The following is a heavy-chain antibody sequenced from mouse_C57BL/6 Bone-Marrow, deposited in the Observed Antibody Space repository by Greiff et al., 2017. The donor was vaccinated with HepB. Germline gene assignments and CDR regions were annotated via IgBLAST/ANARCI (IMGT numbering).Heavy chain of an antibody. CDR1: GFSLSTSGMG. Sequence: QVTLKVSGPGILQSSQTLSLTCSFSGFSLSTSGMGVSWIRQPSGKGLEWLAHIYWDDDKRYNPSLKSRLTISKDTSRNQVFLKITSVDTADTATYYCARSRDGYSFAYWGQGTLVTVSA. D-gene: IGHD2-3*01. CDR2: IYWDDDK. J-gene: IGHJ3*01. V-gene: IGHV8-12*01. CDR3: ARSRDGYSFAY.